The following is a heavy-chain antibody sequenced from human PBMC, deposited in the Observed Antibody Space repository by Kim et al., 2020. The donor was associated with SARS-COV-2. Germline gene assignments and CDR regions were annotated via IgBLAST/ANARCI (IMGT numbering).Heavy chain of an antibody. D-gene: IGHD3-9*01. V-gene: IGHV5-51*01. Sequence: RYSPSFQGQVTISADKSISTAYLQWSSLKASDTAIYYCARASGYAYYDINWGQGTLVTVSS. J-gene: IGHJ4*02. CDR3: ARASGYAYYDIN.